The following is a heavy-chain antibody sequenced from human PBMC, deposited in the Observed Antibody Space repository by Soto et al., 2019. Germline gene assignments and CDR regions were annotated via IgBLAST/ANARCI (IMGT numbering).Heavy chain of an antibody. CDR1: GGSISSGDYY. J-gene: IGHJ6*02. CDR2: IYYSGST. Sequence: SETLSLTCTVSGGSISSGDYYWSWIRQPPGKGLEWIGYIYYSGSTYYNPSLKSRVTISVDTSKNQFSLKLSSVTAADTAVYYCASLSMVRGVLYGMDVWGQGTTVTVSS. CDR3: ASLSMVRGVLYGMDV. D-gene: IGHD3-10*01. V-gene: IGHV4-30-4*01.